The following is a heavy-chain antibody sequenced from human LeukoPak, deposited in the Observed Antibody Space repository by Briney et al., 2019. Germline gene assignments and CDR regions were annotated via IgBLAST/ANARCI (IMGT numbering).Heavy chain of an antibody. Sequence: SGTLSLTCSVSGGSISSYSWSWIRQPPGKGLEWIGYVFYTGSTNYNPSLESRVTISVDTSKNQFSLSLSSVTAADTAVYFCARRGSSYGRMYYFDYWGQGTLVTVSS. J-gene: IGHJ4*02. D-gene: IGHD5-18*01. CDR3: ARRGSSYGRMYYFDY. V-gene: IGHV4-59*08. CDR2: VFYTGST. CDR1: GGSISSYS.